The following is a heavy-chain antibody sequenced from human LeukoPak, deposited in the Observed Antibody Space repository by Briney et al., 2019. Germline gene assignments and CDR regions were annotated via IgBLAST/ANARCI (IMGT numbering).Heavy chain of an antibody. CDR2: INHSGST. CDR3: ARGYQLLDY. Sequence: PSETLSLTCAVYGGSFSGYYWSWIRQPPGKGLEWIGEINHSGSTNYNPSLKSRVTISVDTSKNQFSLKLSSVTAADTAAYYCARGYQLLDYWGQGTLVTVSS. CDR1: GGSFSGYY. V-gene: IGHV4-34*01. D-gene: IGHD2-2*01. J-gene: IGHJ4*02.